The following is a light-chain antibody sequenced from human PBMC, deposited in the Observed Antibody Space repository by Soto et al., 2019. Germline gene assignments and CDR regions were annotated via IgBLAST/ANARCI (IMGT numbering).Light chain of an antibody. CDR2: GAS. Sequence: EIVMTQSPATLSVSPGERATLSCRASQSVSSNLAWYQQKPRQAPRLLIYGASTRATGIPARFSGSGSGTEFTLTISSLQSEDFAVYDCQQYNNWPPLTFGGGTKVEIK. CDR3: QQYNNWPPLT. V-gene: IGKV3-15*01. CDR1: QSVSSN. J-gene: IGKJ4*01.